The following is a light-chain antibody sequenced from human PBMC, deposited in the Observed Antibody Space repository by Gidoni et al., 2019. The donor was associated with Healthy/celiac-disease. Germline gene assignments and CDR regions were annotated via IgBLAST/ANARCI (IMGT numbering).Light chain of an antibody. V-gene: IGKV1-5*01. CDR3: QQYNSYSWT. CDR1: QSISSW. Sequence: DIQKTQSPSTLYASVGDRVTITCRASQSISSWLAWYQQKPGKAPKLLIYDDSRLESGVPPRFSGSGSGTEFTLPISSLQPDDFATYYCQQYNSYSWTFGQXTKVEIK. CDR2: DDS. J-gene: IGKJ1*01.